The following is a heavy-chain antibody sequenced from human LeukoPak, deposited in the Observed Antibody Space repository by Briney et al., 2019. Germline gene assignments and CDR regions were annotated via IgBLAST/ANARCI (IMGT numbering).Heavy chain of an antibody. V-gene: IGHV4-39*01. J-gene: IGHJ4*02. D-gene: IGHD2-15*01. CDR2: IYYSGTT. CDR1: SGSISSSSYY. CDR3: ERLGDYSGESSCSAAVYLDY. Sequence: SETLSLTCTVSSGSISSSSYYWGWIRQPPGKGLEWIGSIYYSGTTYYNPSLKSRVTISVDTSKNQFSLKLSSVTAADTAVYYCERLGDYSGESSCSAAVYLDYWGQGTLVTVSS.